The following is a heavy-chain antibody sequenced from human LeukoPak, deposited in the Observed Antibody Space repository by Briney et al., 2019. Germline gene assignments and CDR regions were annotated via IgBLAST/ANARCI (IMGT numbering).Heavy chain of an antibody. CDR1: GFTFSSYA. D-gene: IGHD7-27*01. CDR3: ARDRFPSPTGDLGY. J-gene: IGHJ4*02. CDR2: ISYDGSNK. Sequence: PGRSLRLSCAASGFTFSSYAMHWIRQAPGKGLEWVAVISYDGSNKYYADSVKGRFTISRDNSKNTLYLQMNSLRAEDTAVYYCARDRFPSPTGDLGYWGQGTLVTVSS. V-gene: IGHV3-30-3*01.